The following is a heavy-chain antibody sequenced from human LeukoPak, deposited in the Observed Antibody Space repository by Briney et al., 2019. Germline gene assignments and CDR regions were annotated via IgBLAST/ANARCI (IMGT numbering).Heavy chain of an antibody. V-gene: IGHV3-30*03. D-gene: IGHD3-10*01. J-gene: IGHJ4*02. Sequence: PGGSLRLSCAASGFTFSSYGMHWVRQAPGKGLEWVAVISYDGSNKYYADSVKGRFTISRDNSKNTLYLQMNSLRADDTAVYYCARDPVLLWFGELPYFDYWGQGTLVTVSS. CDR1: GFTFSSYG. CDR3: ARDPVLLWFGELPYFDY. CDR2: ISYDGSNK.